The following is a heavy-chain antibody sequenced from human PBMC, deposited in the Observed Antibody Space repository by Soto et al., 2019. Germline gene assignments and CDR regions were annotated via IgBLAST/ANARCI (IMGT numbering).Heavy chain of an antibody. J-gene: IGHJ6*02. CDR1: GFTFSSHA. CDR2: ISHSDDDT. V-gene: IGHV3-23*01. Sequence: EGHLLESGGGLVQPGGSLRLSCAASGFTFSSHAMSWVRQAPGKGLEWVSGISHSDDDTYYVDSVKGRFTISRDNSKKTQYLHMHRLRDEDTAIYYFVKDWTGSTCPFMDVWGQGPTVTVS. CDR3: VKDWTGSTCPFMDV. D-gene: IGHD6-13*01.